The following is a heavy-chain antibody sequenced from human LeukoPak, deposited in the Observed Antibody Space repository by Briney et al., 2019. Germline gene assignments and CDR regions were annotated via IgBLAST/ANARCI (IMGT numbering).Heavy chain of an antibody. CDR2: IKEDGSEK. CDR3: ATPPYRSDSGY. CDR1: GFTFSSYW. J-gene: IGHJ4*02. Sequence: GGSLRLSCAASGFTFSSYWMTWVRQAPGKGLEWVANIKEDGSEKYYVGSVKGRFTISRDNAKNSLYLQMNSLRAEDTALYYCATPPYRSDSGYWGQGTLVTVS. V-gene: IGHV3-7*01. D-gene: IGHD6-19*01.